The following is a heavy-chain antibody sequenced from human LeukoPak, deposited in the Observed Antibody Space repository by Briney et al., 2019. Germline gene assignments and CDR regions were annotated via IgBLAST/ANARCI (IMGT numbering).Heavy chain of an antibody. CDR3: ARDGDYYDSSGYGLFDY. CDR2: IYSGGST. D-gene: IGHD3-22*01. J-gene: IGHJ4*02. Sequence: GGSLRLSCAASGFTVSSNYMSWVCQAPGKGLEWVSVIYSGGSTYYADSVKGRFTISRDNSKNTLYLQMNSLRAEDTAVYYCARDGDYYDSSGYGLFDYWGQGTLVTVSS. V-gene: IGHV3-66*02. CDR1: GFTVSSNY.